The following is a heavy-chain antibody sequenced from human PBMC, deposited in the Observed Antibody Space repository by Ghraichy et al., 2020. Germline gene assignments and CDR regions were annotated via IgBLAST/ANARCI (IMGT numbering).Heavy chain of an antibody. CDR2: MNPNSGNT. CDR3: ARQGSRGRIAAAPRPNYYYYGMDV. CDR1: GYTFTSYD. D-gene: IGHD6-13*01. V-gene: IGHV1-8*01. Sequence: ASVKVSCKASGYTFTSYDINWVRQATGQGLEWMGWMNPNSGNTGYAQKFQGRVTMTRNTSISTAYMELSSLRSDDTAVYYCARQGSRGRIAAAPRPNYYYYGMDVWGQGTTVTVSS. J-gene: IGHJ6*02.